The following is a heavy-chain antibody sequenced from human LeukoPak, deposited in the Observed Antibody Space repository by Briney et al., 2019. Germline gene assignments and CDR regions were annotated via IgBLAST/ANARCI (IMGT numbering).Heavy chain of an antibody. D-gene: IGHD3-10*01. CDR2: ICDSGST. V-gene: IGHV4-39*07. J-gene: IGHJ5*02. Sequence: SETLSPTCTVSGGSIRSSYYYWGWIRQPPGKGLEWIGSICDSGSTYYNPSLKSRVTISVDKSKTQFSLKLSSVTAADTAVYYCARLTTLVRGLEEWFDPWGQGTLVTVSS. CDR3: ARLTTLVRGLEEWFDP. CDR1: GGSIRSSYYY.